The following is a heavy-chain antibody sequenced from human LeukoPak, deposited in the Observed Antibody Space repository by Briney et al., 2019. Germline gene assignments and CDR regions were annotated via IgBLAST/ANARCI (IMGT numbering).Heavy chain of an antibody. V-gene: IGHV4-59*01. CDR2: LLYSGST. CDR3: SSVGFSNYLSVGY. J-gene: IGHJ4*02. CDR1: GGSIPSYY. Sequence: PSETLSLTCAISGGSIPSYYWSWIRQTPGKGLEWIGYLLYSGSTNYNPSLKRRVTTSIDTSKNQSSLQLRSVTAADTAVYYCSSVGFSNYLSVGYWGQGILVTVSS. D-gene: IGHD4-11*01.